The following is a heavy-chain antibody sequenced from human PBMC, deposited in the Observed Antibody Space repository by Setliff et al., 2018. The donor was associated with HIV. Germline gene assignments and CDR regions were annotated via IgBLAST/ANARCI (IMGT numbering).Heavy chain of an antibody. CDR1: GYTFTDYY. CDR2: INPNSSDT. D-gene: IGHD3-3*01. Sequence: ASVKVSCKASGYTFTDYYIHWVRQAPGQGLEWMGWINPNSSDTNYAQKFQGRVTMTTDTSTSTAYMELVNLRSDDTATFYCGRGTLYGVSDYWGPGTLVTVSS. CDR3: GRGTLYGVSDY. J-gene: IGHJ4*02. V-gene: IGHV1-2*02.